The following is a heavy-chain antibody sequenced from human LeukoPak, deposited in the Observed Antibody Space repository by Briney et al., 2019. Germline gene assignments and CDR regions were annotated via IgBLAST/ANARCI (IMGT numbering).Heavy chain of an antibody. D-gene: IGHD3-10*01. J-gene: IGHJ6*03. CDR3: ARAVGGSGSYYNFISYYYYYMDV. CDR1: GGSISSSSYY. CDR2: INHSGST. Sequence: TSETLSLTCTVSGGSISSSSYYWSWIRQPPGKGLEWIGEINHSGSTNYNPSLKSRATISVDTSKNQFSLKLSSVTAADTAVYYCARAVGGSGSYYNFISYYYYYMDVWGKGTTVTVSS. V-gene: IGHV4-39*07.